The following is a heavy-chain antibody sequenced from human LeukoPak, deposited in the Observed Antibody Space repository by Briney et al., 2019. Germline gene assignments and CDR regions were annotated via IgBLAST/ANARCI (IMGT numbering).Heavy chain of an antibody. CDR2: INYAGSTI. CDR3: TRATRDVGIDY. CDR1: RFTFSNYN. V-gene: IGHV3-48*01. Sequence: GGSLRLSCIASRFTFSNYNMNWVRQAPGKGLEWVSHINYAGSTIYYADSVKGRFTISRDNAKNLLFLQMNSLRAEDTAIYYCTRATRDVGIDYWGQRTLVTVSS. J-gene: IGHJ4*02. D-gene: IGHD1-26*01.